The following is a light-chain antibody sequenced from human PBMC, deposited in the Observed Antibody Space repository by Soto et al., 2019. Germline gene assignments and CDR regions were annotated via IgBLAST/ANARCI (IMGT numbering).Light chain of an antibody. Sequence: SYELTQPPSVSVAPGQTAIITCGGHNIVSKSVHWYQQKPGQAPVLVIYYDTDRPSGSPDRFSASNSGNTATLTISRVEAGDEADYYCQVWDRSSDHRVFGGGTKLTVL. J-gene: IGLJ3*02. CDR2: YDT. CDR1: NIVSKS. CDR3: QVWDRSSDHRV. V-gene: IGLV3-21*04.